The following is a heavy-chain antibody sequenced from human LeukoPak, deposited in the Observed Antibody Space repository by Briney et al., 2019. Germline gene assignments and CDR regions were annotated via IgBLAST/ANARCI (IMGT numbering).Heavy chain of an antibody. CDR1: GFTFSSYA. Sequence: GGSLRLSCAASGFTFSSYAMHWVRQAPGKGLEWGAVISYNGSNEYYADSVKGRFTISRDNSKNTLYLQMNSLRVEDTAVYYCARVSHYYDSSGYLDYWGQGTLVTVSS. CDR2: ISYNGSNE. D-gene: IGHD3-22*01. V-gene: IGHV3-30-3*01. J-gene: IGHJ4*02. CDR3: ARVSHYYDSSGYLDY.